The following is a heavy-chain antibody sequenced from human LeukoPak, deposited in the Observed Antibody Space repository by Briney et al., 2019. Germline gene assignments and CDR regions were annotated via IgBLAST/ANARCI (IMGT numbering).Heavy chain of an antibody. D-gene: IGHD6-19*01. CDR1: GFIVSSNY. Sequence: PGGSLRLSCAASGFIVSSNYMNWVRQAPGKGLEWVSVIYSGGSIEYADSVKGRFTVSRDNSKNTLYLQMNSLRAEDTAIYYCAKYGTVVAGKGLPDWWGQGTLVTVSS. V-gene: IGHV3-66*01. J-gene: IGHJ4*02. CDR3: AKYGTVVAGKGLPDW. CDR2: IYSGGSI.